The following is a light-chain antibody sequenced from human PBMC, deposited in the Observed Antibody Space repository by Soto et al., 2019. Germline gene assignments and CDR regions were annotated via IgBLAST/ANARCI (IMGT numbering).Light chain of an antibody. V-gene: IGKV1-27*01. CDR1: QGISNY. J-gene: IGKJ1*01. CDR3: QKYNSAPRT. Sequence: DIQMTQSPSSLSSSVGDRVTITCRASQGISNYLAWYQQKPWKVPKLLIYAASTLQSVVPSRFSGSGSGTDFTLTISSLQPEDVATYYCQKYNSAPRTFGEGTKVEIK. CDR2: AAS.